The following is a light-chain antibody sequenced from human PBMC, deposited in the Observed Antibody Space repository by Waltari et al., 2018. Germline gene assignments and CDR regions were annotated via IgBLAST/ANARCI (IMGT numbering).Light chain of an antibody. CDR2: DVS. Sequence: QSALTQPAAVSGSPGQSVTLSFTGAISDIGWSDIVSWYQQHPGNAPKLVISDVSKRPSGVSDRFSGSKSGDTASLTISGLQFEDEADYYCCSYAGNYVWVFGGGTRLTVL. CDR3: CSYAGNYVWV. J-gene: IGLJ3*02. CDR1: ISDIGWSDI. V-gene: IGLV2-23*02.